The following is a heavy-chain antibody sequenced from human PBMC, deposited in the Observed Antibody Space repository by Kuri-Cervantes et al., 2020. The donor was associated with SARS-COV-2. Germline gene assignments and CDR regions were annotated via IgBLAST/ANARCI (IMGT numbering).Heavy chain of an antibody. D-gene: IGHD2-21*01. CDR1: GFNLSRTD. J-gene: IGHJ4*02. V-gene: IGHV3-30*18. CDR2: ISHDGKNK. Sequence: GGSLRLSCAASGFNLSRTDMHWVRQAQGKGVEWVAVISHDGKNKKCIASGKGRFTISRDNSQNTLYLHMKSLRSEDTAMYYCAKDRVGVQDFWGQGTLVTVSS. CDR3: AKDRVGVQDF.